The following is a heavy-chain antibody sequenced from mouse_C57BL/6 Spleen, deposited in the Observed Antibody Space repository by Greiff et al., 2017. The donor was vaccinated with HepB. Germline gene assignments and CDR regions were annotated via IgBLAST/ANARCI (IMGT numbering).Heavy chain of an antibody. Sequence: QVQLQQSGPGLVQPSQSLSITCTVSGFSLTSYGVHWVRQSPGKGLEWLGVIWSGGSTDYNAAFISRLSISKDNSKSQVFFKMNSLQADDTAIYYCARSPDYYGSSYYAMDYWGQGTSVTVSS. J-gene: IGHJ4*01. CDR2: IWSGGST. V-gene: IGHV2-2*01. CDR3: ARSPDYYGSSYYAMDY. CDR1: GFSLTSYG. D-gene: IGHD1-1*01.